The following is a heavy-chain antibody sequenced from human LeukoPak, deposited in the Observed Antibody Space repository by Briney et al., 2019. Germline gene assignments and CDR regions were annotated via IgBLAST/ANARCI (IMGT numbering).Heavy chain of an antibody. CDR3: AKGGYSYGTKFDY. D-gene: IGHD5-18*01. V-gene: IGHV3-9*01. J-gene: IGHJ4*02. Sequence: GGSLRLSCAASGFTFDDYAMHWVRQAPGKGLEWVSGISWNSGSIGYADSVKGRFTISRDNAKNSLYLQMNSLRAEDTALYYCAKGGYSYGTKFDYWGQGTLVTVSS. CDR2: ISWNSGSI. CDR1: GFTFDDYA.